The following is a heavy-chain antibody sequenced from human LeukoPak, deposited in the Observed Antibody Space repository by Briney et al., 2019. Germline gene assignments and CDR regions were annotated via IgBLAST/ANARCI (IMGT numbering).Heavy chain of an antibody. V-gene: IGHV4-39*07. J-gene: IGHJ4*02. D-gene: IGHD4-17*01. CDR2: IYYSGST. CDR1: GGSISSSSYY. CDR3: ARDLPSTTATDFDY. Sequence: SETLSLTCTVSGGSISSSSYYWGWIRQPPGKGLEWIGSIYYSGSTYYNPSLKSRVTISVDTSKNQFSLKLSSVTAADTAVYYCARDLPSTTATDFDYWGQGTLVTVSS.